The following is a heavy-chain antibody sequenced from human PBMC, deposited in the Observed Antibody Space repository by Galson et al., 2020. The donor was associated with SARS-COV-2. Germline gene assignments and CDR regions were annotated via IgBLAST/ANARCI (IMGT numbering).Heavy chain of an antibody. D-gene: IGHD2-21*01. CDR2: IYWDDDK. CDR3: AHRIPFGGMYF. V-gene: IGHV2-5*02. CDR1: GFSRRTSAVG. Sequence: KMSGPPQVIPTQPLTLTCTLSGFSRRTSAVGVGWIRQPQGKDLEWLTLIYWDDDKRYSPSLKIRSTSTKDNSKDQVVLTMTNIGPVDTATYYCAHRIPFGGMYFWGQGATVTVSS. J-gene: IGHJ6*02.